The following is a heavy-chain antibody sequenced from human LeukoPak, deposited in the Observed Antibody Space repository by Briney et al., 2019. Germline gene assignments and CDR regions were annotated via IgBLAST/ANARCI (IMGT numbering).Heavy chain of an antibody. CDR1: GYTFTSYD. Sequence: ASVKVSCKASGYTFTSYDINWVRQAPGQGLEWMGWINPNSGGTNYAQKFQGRVTMTRDTSISTAYMELSRLRSDDTAVYYCARTRAVADAFDIWGQGTMVTVSS. V-gene: IGHV1-2*02. CDR3: ARTRAVADAFDI. J-gene: IGHJ3*02. CDR2: INPNSGGT. D-gene: IGHD6-19*01.